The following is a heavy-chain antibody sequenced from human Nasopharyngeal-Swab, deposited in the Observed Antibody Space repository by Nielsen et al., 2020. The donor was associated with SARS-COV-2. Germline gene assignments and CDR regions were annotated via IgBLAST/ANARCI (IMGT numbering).Heavy chain of an antibody. CDR1: GFTFDDYA. CDR3: AKDYYYDSSGSQWSAFDI. D-gene: IGHD3-22*01. CDR2: ISWNSGSI. Sequence: SCAASGFTFDDYAMHWVRQAPGKGLEWVSGISWNSGSIGYTDSVKGRFTISRDNAKNSLYLQMNSLRAEDTALYYCAKDYYYDSSGSQWSAFDIWGQGTMVTVSS. J-gene: IGHJ3*02. V-gene: IGHV3-9*01.